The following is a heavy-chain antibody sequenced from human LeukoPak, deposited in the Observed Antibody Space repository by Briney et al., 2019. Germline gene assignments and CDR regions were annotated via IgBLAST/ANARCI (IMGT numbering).Heavy chain of an antibody. V-gene: IGHV3-23*01. CDR2: ISGTGGST. CDR1: GFTFSSHA. Sequence: GGSLRLSCAASGFTFSSHAMSWVRQAPGKGLEWVSAISGTGGSTWYADSVKGRVTISRDNSKNTLYLQMNSLRAEDTAVYYCAKDSYDSSGSRYDYWGQGTLVTVSS. CDR3: AKDSYDSSGSRYDY. D-gene: IGHD3-22*01. J-gene: IGHJ4*02.